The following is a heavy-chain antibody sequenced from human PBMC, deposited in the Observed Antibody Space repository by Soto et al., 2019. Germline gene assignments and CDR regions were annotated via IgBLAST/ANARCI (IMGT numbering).Heavy chain of an antibody. D-gene: IGHD6-13*01. CDR3: VREPWGFSGTWYDY. J-gene: IGHJ4*02. CDR1: QFSFSSYW. V-gene: IGHV3-74*01. Sequence: VGSLRLSCAASQFSFSSYWMHWVRQVPGKGPAWVSRINHDGSKTEYADSVKGRFTISRDNTNNTLYLQRNSLRVEDTAMYYCVREPWGFSGTWYDYWGQGTLVTVSS. CDR2: INHDGSKT.